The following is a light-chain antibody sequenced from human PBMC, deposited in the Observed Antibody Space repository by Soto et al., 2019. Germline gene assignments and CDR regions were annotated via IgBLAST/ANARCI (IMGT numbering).Light chain of an antibody. V-gene: IGKV1-39*01. CDR1: QSIENY. CDR2: AAS. CDR3: QQCFSLPPT. Sequence: DIQMTQSPSSLSASVGDRVTITCRASQSIENYLSWYQQIPGKAPKLLIYAASNLQRGVPSRFSGSGSGTEFTLAISNLQPDDFAVYYCQQCFSLPPTFGHGTKVENK. J-gene: IGKJ1*01.